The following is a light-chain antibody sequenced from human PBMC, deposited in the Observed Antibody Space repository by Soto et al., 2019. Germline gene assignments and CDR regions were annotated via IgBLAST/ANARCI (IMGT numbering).Light chain of an antibody. Sequence: EIELTPAPGTLSLSPAERATLSCRARQSVSSSYLALYQQKYGQAPRLLIYGASRRATGIPDRFSGSGSGTDFTLTISRLQPEDFAVYYCHQYCRTPSTVGQGATVDIK. CDR3: HQYCRTPST. J-gene: IGKJ1*01. CDR2: GAS. V-gene: IGKV3-20*01. CDR1: QSVSSSY.